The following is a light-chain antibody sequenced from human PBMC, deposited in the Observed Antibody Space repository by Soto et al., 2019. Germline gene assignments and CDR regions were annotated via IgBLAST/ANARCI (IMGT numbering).Light chain of an antibody. J-gene: IGKJ3*01. CDR2: AAS. Sequence: PGERATLCCRASQSLAINSLAWYQQKPGQAPRLLIYAASTRDTAIPDRFSGSGSGTDFTLTISRLEPEDFAVYYCQQYDGAPLTFGPGTKVDMK. V-gene: IGKV3-20*01. CDR3: QQYDGAPLT. CDR1: QSLAINS.